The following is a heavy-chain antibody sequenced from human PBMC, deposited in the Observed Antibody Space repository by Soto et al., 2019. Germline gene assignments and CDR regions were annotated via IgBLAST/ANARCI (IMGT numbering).Heavy chain of an antibody. CDR3: ARRDGDYLGVGYFDF. V-gene: IGHV4-34*01. CDR2: INHSGST. J-gene: IGHJ4*02. D-gene: IGHD4-17*01. Sequence: SETLSLTCAVYGGSFSGYYWSWIRQPPGKGLEWIGEINHSGSTNYNPSLKSRVTISVDTSKSQISMKLSSMTAADTAMYYCARRDGDYLGVGYFDFWGQGSMVTVSS. CDR1: GGSFSGYY.